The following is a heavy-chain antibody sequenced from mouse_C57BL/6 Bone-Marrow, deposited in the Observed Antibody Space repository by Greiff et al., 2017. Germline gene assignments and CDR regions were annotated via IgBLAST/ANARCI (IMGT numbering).Heavy chain of an antibody. CDR3: ASLYYYGRSYVDAY. V-gene: IGHV14-3*01. J-gene: IGHJ3*01. Sequence: VHVKQSVAELVRPGASVKLSCKASGFNIKNTNMHWVKQRHEQGLEWIGRIDPANGNTKYAPKFQGKATITADTSTNTAYLQLSSLTSEDTAIYYCASLYYYGRSYVDAYWGQGTLVTGSA. D-gene: IGHD1-1*01. CDR1: GFNIKNTN. CDR2: IDPANGNT.